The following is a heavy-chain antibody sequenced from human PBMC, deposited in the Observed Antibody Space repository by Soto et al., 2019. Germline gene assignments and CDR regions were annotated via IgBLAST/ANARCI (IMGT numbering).Heavy chain of an antibody. CDR1: GFIFSSDW. CDR2: IKQDGSEK. Sequence: GGSLRLSCAASGFIFSSDWMSWVRQAPGKGLEWVANIKQDGSEKYYVDSVKGRFTISRDNAKNSLYLQMNSLRAEDTAVYYCARVDGFLDAFDIWGQETMVTVSS. J-gene: IGHJ3*02. V-gene: IGHV3-7*05. CDR3: ARVDGFLDAFDI. D-gene: IGHD3-10*01.